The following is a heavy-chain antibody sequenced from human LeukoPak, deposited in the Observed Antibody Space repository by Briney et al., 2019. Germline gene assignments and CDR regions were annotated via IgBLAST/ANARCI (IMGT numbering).Heavy chain of an antibody. Sequence: PSETLSLTCAVYGGSFSGYYWSWIRQPPGKGLEWIGEINHSGSTNYNPSLKSRVTISVDTSKNQFSLKLSSVTAADTAVYYCARYYCSSTSCYEYFQHWGQGTLVTVSS. D-gene: IGHD2-2*01. J-gene: IGHJ1*01. CDR2: INHSGST. V-gene: IGHV4-34*01. CDR1: GGSFSGYY. CDR3: ARYYCSSTSCYEYFQH.